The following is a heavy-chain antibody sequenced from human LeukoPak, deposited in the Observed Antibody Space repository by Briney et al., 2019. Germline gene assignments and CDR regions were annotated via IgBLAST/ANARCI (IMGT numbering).Heavy chain of an antibody. CDR1: GYTSTSYA. D-gene: IGHD5-18*01. V-gene: IGHV1-3*01. CDR2: INAGNGNT. J-gene: IGHJ4*02. CDR3: ARVMNSYGLPFDY. Sequence: ASVKVSCKASGYTSTSYAMHWVRQAPGQRLERMGWINAGNGNTKYSQKFQGRVTITRDTSASTAYMELSSLRSEDTAVYYCARVMNSYGLPFDYWGQGTLVTVSS.